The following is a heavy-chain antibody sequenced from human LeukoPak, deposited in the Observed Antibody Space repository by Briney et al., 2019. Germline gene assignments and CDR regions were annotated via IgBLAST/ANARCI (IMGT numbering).Heavy chain of an antibody. Sequence: PGGSLRLSCAATGFTFSSYWMSWVRQAPGKGPEWVANIKQDGSEKYYVDSVKGRFTISRDNAKNSLYLQMNSLRAEDTAVYYCARGRVPAALYYYYYGMDVWGKGTTVTVSS. D-gene: IGHD2-2*01. CDR2: IKQDGSEK. V-gene: IGHV3-7*03. CDR3: ARGRVPAALYYYYYGMDV. J-gene: IGHJ6*04. CDR1: GFTFSSYW.